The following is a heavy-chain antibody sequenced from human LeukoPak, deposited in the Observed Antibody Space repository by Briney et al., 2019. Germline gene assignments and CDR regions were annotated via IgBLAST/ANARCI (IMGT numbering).Heavy chain of an antibody. Sequence: SETLSLTCAVYGGSFSGYYWSWIRQPPGKGLEWIGEINHSGSTNYNPSLKSRVTISVDTSKNQFSLKLSSVTAADTAVYYCAREPLLARVVITTPSYYFDYWGQGTLVTVSS. CDR1: GGSFSGYY. CDR2: INHSGST. D-gene: IGHD3-22*01. J-gene: IGHJ4*02. V-gene: IGHV4-34*01. CDR3: AREPLLARVVITTPSYYFDY.